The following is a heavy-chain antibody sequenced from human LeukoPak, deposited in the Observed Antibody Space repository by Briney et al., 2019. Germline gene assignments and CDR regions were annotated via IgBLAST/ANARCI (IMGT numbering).Heavy chain of an antibody. D-gene: IGHD3-3*01. CDR2: IYYSGST. J-gene: IGHJ6*02. CDR1: GGSISSGGYY. CDR3: ARGNSSNSDFWSGYYYYYYYYGMDV. Sequence: PSQTLSLTCTVSGGSISSGGYYWSWIRQHPGKGLEWIGYIYYSGSTYYNPSLKSRVTISVDTSKNQFSLKLSSVTAADTAVYYCARGNSSNSDFWSGYYYYYYYYGMDVWGQGTTVTVSS. V-gene: IGHV4-31*03.